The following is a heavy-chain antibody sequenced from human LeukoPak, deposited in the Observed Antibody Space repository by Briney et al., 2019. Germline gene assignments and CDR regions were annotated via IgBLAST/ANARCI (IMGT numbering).Heavy chain of an antibody. CDR2: ISYDGSNK. CDR3: AREAIFGVVNGMDV. Sequence: GGSLRLSCAASGFTFSSYAMHWVRQAPGKGLEWVAVISYDGSNKYYADSVKGRFTISRDNSKNTLYLQMNSLRAEDTAVYYCAREAIFGVVNGMDVWGQGTTVTVSS. D-gene: IGHD3-3*01. J-gene: IGHJ6*02. CDR1: GFTFSSYA. V-gene: IGHV3-30-3*01.